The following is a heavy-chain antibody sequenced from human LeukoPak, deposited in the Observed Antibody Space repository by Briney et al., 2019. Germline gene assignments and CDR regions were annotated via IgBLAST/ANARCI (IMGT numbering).Heavy chain of an antibody. V-gene: IGHV1-69*06. D-gene: IGHD1-26*01. Sequence: GASVKVSCKASGYTFTSYGISWVRQAPGQGLEWMGGIIPIFGTTNYAQKFQGRVTITADKSTSTAYMELSSLRSEDTAVYYCAREHSWGATNELFDIWGQGTMVTVSS. CDR2: IIPIFGTT. CDR3: AREHSWGATNELFDI. CDR1: GYTFTSYG. J-gene: IGHJ3*02.